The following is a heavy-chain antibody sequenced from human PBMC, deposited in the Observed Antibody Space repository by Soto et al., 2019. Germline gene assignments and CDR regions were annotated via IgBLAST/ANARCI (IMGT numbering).Heavy chain of an antibody. D-gene: IGHD6-19*01. Sequence: GGSLRLSCAASGFTFSSYGMHWVRQAPGKGLEWVAVISYDGSNKYYADSVKGRLTISRDNSKNTLYLQMNSLRAEDTAVYYCAKDITVAGSRWGYYYYYGLDVWGQGTTVTVSS. J-gene: IGHJ6*02. CDR1: GFTFSSYG. V-gene: IGHV3-30*18. CDR3: AKDITVAGSRWGYYYYYGLDV. CDR2: ISYDGSNK.